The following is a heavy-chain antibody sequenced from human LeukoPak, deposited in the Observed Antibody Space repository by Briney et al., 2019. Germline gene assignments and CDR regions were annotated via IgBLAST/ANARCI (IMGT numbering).Heavy chain of an antibody. V-gene: IGHV3-7*04. CDR3: ARNMGDY. CDR1: GFTFGSYW. Sequence: GGSLRLSCAASGFTFGSYWMSWVRQAPGKGLEWVANLNPDGSEKYHVDSVKGRFTISRDNAKNSLFLQMNSLRAEDTAVYYCARNMGDYWGQGTLVSVSS. CDR2: LNPDGSEK. D-gene: IGHD2/OR15-2a*01. J-gene: IGHJ4*02.